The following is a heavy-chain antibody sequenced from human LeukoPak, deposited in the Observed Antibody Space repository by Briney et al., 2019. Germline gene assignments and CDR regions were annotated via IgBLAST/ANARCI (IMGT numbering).Heavy chain of an antibody. CDR2: INHSGNT. Sequence: SETLSLTCAVYGGSFSDYYWSWIRQPPGKGLEWIGEINHSGNTNYNPSLKSRVTISVNTSKNQFSLKLNSVTAADTAVYYCASFYCSGGSCYQYFSYYYMDVWGKGTTVTISS. CDR3: ASFYCSGGSCYQYFSYYYMDV. D-gene: IGHD2-15*01. CDR1: GGSFSDYY. V-gene: IGHV4-34*01. J-gene: IGHJ6*03.